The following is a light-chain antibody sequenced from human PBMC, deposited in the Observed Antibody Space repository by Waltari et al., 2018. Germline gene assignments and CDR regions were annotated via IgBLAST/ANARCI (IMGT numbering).Light chain of an antibody. CDR1: KKKYF. CDR2: GAC. V-gene: IGKV4-1*01. J-gene: IGKJ4*01. Sequence: KKKYFIAWYQKKPGQPPKLLIDGACTRRCGVPNRFSGSGAGADFTLTSSSLQAEDVAFYYCQHYQWFLLTFGGGTKVEIK. CDR3: QHYQWFLLT.